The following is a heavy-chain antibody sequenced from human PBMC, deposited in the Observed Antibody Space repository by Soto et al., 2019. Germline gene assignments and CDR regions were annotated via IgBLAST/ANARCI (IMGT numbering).Heavy chain of an antibody. CDR3: ARHSLALRKNNWFDP. Sequence: SETLSLTCTVSGDSIISSDFYWGWVRQPPGKGLEWIGSIFYLGSSYYNPSLKSRVTMSVDTSKNQFSLRLRSVTAADTALYFCARHSLALRKNNWFDPWGQGLMVTVSS. J-gene: IGHJ5*02. V-gene: IGHV4-39*01. CDR1: GDSIISSDFY. D-gene: IGHD3-3*02. CDR2: IFYLGSS.